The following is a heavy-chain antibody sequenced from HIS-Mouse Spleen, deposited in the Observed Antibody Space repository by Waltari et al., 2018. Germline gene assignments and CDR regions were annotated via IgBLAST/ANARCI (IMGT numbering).Heavy chain of an antibody. J-gene: IGHJ4*02. Sequence: QVQLQQWGAGLLKPSETLSLTCAVYGGSFSGYYWSWIRQPPGKGLEWIGETNHSRSTNDNPSLKSRVTISVDTSKNQFSLKLSSVTAADTAVYYCARRITIFGVVTFDYWGQGTLVTVSS. V-gene: IGHV4-34*01. CDR2: TNHSRST. D-gene: IGHD3-3*01. CDR3: ARRITIFGVVTFDY. CDR1: GGSFSGYY.